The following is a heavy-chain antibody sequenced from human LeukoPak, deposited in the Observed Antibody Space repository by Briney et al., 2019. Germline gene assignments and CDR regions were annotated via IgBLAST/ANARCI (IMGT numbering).Heavy chain of an antibody. V-gene: IGHV3-23*01. CDR3: AKTPDYDFWSGNFDY. CDR1: GFTFSSYA. Sequence: GGSLRRSCAASGFTFSSYAMSWVRQAPGRGLEWVSAISGSGGSTYYADSVKGRFTISRDNSKNTLYLQMNSLRAEDTAVYYCAKTPDYDFWSGNFDYWGQGTLVTVSS. J-gene: IGHJ4*02. D-gene: IGHD3-3*01. CDR2: ISGSGGST.